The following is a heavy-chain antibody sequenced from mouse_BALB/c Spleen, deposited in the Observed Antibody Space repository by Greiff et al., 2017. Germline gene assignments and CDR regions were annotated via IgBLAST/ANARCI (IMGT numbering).Heavy chain of an antibody. J-gene: IGHJ4*01. CDR3: ARNLMITRRYYAMDY. CDR1: GFSLTSYG. CDR2: IWSGGST. V-gene: IGHV2-4-1*01. Sequence: VKLMESGPGLVQPSQSLSITCTVSGFSLTSYGVHWVRQSPGKGLEWLGVIWSGGSTYYNAAFISRLSISKDNSKSQVFFKMNSLQADDTAIYYCARNLMITRRYYAMDYWGQGTSVTVSS. D-gene: IGHD2-4*01.